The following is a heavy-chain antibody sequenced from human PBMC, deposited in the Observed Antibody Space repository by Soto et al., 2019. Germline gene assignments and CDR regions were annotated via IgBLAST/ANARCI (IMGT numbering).Heavy chain of an antibody. J-gene: IGHJ3*02. CDR2: ISWNSGTI. CDR3: AKGQGKWGSWNDGDVFDI. D-gene: IGHD1-1*01. CDR1: GFTFDDYG. V-gene: IGHV3-9*01. Sequence: EVQLVESGGGLVQPGRSLRLSCAASGFTFDDYGMHWVRQAPGKGLEWVSGISWNSGTIDYVDSVKGRFTISRDNAKNSLYLQMNSLRAEDTALYYCAKGQGKWGSWNDGDVFDIWGQGTMVTVSS.